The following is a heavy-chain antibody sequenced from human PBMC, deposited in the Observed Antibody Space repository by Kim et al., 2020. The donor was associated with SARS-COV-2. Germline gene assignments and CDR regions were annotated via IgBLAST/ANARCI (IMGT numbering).Heavy chain of an antibody. J-gene: IGHJ3*02. CDR2: IYRSGST. Sequence: SETLSLTCTVSGGSIGSGAYYWNWIRQHPGKGLEWIGYIYRSGSTYYNPSLKSRVTISVDTSKNQFSLTLSSVTAADTAVYYCARDLTPSTYAFDIWGQGTMVTVSS. V-gene: IGHV4-31*03. CDR3: ARDLTPSTYAFDI. CDR1: GGSIGSGAYY.